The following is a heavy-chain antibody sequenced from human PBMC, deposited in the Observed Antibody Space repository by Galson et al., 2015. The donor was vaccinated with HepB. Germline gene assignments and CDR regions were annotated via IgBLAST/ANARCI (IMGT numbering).Heavy chain of an antibody. Sequence: SLRLSCAASGFTFSSYAMHWVRQAPGKGLEWVSSVGASGGGAHYADSVKGRFAVSRDNSKNTLYLQMNSLRAEDTAVYYCAKPPWTVFGVVSRKSYYFDHWGRGTLVTVSS. CDR3: AKPPWTVFGVVSRKSYYFDH. CDR1: GFTFSSYA. J-gene: IGHJ4*02. V-gene: IGHV3-23*01. CDR2: VGASGGGA. D-gene: IGHD3-3*01.